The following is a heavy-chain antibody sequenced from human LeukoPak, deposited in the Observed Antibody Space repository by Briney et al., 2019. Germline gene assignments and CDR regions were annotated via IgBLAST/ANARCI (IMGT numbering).Heavy chain of an antibody. CDR3: ASPNPDTTVPPARPTCYYYYYGMDV. V-gene: IGHV1-46*01. J-gene: IGHJ6*02. Sequence: ASVKVSCKSSGYTFTGYYIHWVRQAPGQGLEWMGIINPSGDYTRYAQKFQGRVTMTRDTSTSTVYMELSSLRSEDTAVYYCASPNPDTTVPPARPTCYYYYYGMDVWGQGTTVTVSS. CDR2: INPSGDYT. D-gene: IGHD4-11*01. CDR1: GYTFTGYY.